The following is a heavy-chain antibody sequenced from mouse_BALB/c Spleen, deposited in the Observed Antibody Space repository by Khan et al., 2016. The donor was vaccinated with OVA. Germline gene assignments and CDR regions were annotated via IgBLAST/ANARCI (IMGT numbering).Heavy chain of an antibody. V-gene: IGHV4-1*02. J-gene: IGHJ4*01. CDR3: ARQLSDAMDY. CDR1: GFDFSRYW. CDR2: INLDSSTI. D-gene: IGHD1-3*01. Sequence: EVKLRESGGGLVQPGGPPKFSCAALGFDFSRYWMSWVRHAPGKGLEWIGEINLDSSTINYAPSLKEKFIISRDNAKNTLYLQMSNVRSEDTAIYYCARQLSDAMDYWGQGTSVTVSS.